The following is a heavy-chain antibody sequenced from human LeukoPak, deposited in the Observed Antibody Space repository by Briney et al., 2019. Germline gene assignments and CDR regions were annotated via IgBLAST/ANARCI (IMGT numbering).Heavy chain of an antibody. CDR1: EFTVSTNH. Sequence: GGSLRLSCAASEFTVSTNHMSWVRQAPGKGLEWVSIIYSGGSTYYADSVKGRFTISRDNSKNTLYLLMNSLRTEDTAVYYCARDARGWGTSWGRGTLVTVSS. CDR3: ARDARGWGTS. V-gene: IGHV3-66*01. D-gene: IGHD6-19*01. CDR2: IYSGGST. J-gene: IGHJ4*02.